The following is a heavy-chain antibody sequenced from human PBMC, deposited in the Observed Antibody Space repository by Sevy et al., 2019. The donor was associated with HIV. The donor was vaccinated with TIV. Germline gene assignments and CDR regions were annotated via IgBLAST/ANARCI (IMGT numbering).Heavy chain of an antibody. V-gene: IGHV3-33*01. CDR2: IWYDGSNK. CDR3: ARDMQQLALYYYGMDV. CDR1: GFTFSSYG. J-gene: IGHJ6*02. D-gene: IGHD6-13*01. Sequence: GGFLRLSCAASGFTFSSYGMHWVRQAPGKGLEWVAVIWYDGSNKYYADSVKGRFTISRDNSKNTLYLQMNSLRAEDTAVYYCARDMQQLALYYYGMDVWGQGTTVTVSS.